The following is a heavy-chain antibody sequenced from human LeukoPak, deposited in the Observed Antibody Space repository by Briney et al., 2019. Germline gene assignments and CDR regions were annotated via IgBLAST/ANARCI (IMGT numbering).Heavy chain of an antibody. D-gene: IGHD2-21*02. Sequence: GSLRLSWAAPGFPFSNFALPWVRQGPGQGLGWVAVISYDGSNKYYADSVKGRFTISRDNSKNTLYLQMNSLRAEDTAVYYCASADCETCSFDYWGQGTLVTVSS. CDR1: GFPFSNFA. J-gene: IGHJ4*02. CDR3: ASADCETCSFDY. V-gene: IGHV3-30-3*01. CDR2: ISYDGSNK.